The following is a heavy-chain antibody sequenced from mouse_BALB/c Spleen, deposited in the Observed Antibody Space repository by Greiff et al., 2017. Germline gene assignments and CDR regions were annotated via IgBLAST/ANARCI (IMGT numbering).Heavy chain of an antibody. V-gene: IGHV3-6*02. J-gene: IGHJ1*01. CDR2: ISYDGSN. CDR1: GYSITSGYY. Sequence: EVKVEESGPGLVKPSQSLSLTCSVTGYSITSGYYWNWIRQFPGNKLEWMGYISYDGSNNYNPSLKNRISITLDTSKNQFFLKLNSVTTEDTATYYCARGGVDWYFDVWGAGTTVTVSS. CDR3: ARGGVDWYFDV.